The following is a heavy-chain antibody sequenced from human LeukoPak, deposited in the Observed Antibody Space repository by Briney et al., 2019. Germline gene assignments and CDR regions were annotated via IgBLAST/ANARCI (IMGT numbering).Heavy chain of an antibody. CDR1: GGPFSGYY. CDR2: INQGGTT. D-gene: IGHD5-12*01. J-gene: IGHJ4*02. CDR3: ARGRLFSGYRGNVGHEDFDY. Sequence: SETLSLTCAVYGGPFSGYYWTWIRQPPGKGLEWIGEINQGGTTNYNPSLRSRVTILIDTPRSQFSLRLSSVTAADTAVYYCARGRLFSGYRGNVGHEDFDYWGQGSLVTVSS. V-gene: IGHV4-34*01.